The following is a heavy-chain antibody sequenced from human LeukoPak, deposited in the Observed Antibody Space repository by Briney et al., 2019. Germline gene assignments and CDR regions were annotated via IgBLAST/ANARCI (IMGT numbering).Heavy chain of an antibody. V-gene: IGHV3-74*01. Sequence: PGGSLRLSCAASGFTFTTYWMHWVRQAPGKGLVWVSRIDGDGSGTNYADSVKGRFTISRDNAKNTLYLQMNSLRAEDTAVYYCARDGMGELLDFDYWGQGTLVTVSS. D-gene: IGHD1-26*01. J-gene: IGHJ4*02. CDR1: GFTFTTYW. CDR3: ARDGMGELLDFDY. CDR2: IDGDGSGT.